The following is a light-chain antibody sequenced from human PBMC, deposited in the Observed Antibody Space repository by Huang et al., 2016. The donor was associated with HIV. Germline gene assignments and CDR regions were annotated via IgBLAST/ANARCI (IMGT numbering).Light chain of an antibody. CDR1: QGISNS. J-gene: IGKJ1*01. CDR2: SAT. Sequence: DIQMTQSPSSLSAFVGDSVTITCRASQGISNSLAWYQQRPGKAPKLLLFSATRLENGVPPRFSGGGSGTDFTLTISSLQPDDFATYYCQQYQRTPPTFGPGTKVEVK. CDR3: QQYQRTPPT. V-gene: IGKV1-NL1*01.